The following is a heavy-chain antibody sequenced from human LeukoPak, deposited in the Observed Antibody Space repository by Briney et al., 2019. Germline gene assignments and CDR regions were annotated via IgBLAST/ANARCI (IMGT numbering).Heavy chain of an antibody. CDR2: INPNSGGT. Sequence: ASVKVSCKASGYTFTSYYMHWVRQAPGQGLEWMGWINPNSGGTNYAQKFQGRVTMTRDTSISTAYMELSRLRSDDTAVYYCARDYDYVWGSYPSGYNWFDPWGQGTLVTVSS. CDR1: GYTFTSYY. J-gene: IGHJ5*02. V-gene: IGHV1-2*02. CDR3: ARDYDYVWGSYPSGYNWFDP. D-gene: IGHD3-16*01.